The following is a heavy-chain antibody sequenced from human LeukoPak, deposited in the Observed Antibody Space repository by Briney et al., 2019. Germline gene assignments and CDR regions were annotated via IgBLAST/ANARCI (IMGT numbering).Heavy chain of an antibody. CDR1: GGSFSGYY. CDR3: ARHIVRYYDFWSGIGYYGMDV. J-gene: IGHJ6*02. D-gene: IGHD3-3*01. CDR2: INHSGST. Sequence: SETLSLTCAVYGGSFSGYYWSWIRQPPGKGLEWIGEINHSGSTNYNPSLKSRVTISVDTSKNQFSLKLSSVTAADTAVYYCARHIVRYYDFWSGIGYYGMDVWGQGTTVTVSS. V-gene: IGHV4-34*01.